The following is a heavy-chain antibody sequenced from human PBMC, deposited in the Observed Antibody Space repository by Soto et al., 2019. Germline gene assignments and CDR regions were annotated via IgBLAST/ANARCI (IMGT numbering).Heavy chain of an antibody. V-gene: IGHV1-69*10. CDR1: GDTFSNHT. CDR3: ARGIDGWITIYMDV. J-gene: IGHJ6*03. D-gene: IGHD3-3*01. Sequence: ASVKVSCKASGDTFSNHTISWVRQAPGQGLEWMGGIIPILGVANYAQKFQGRVTITADKSTSTAYMELSSLRSADTAVYYCARGIDGWITIYMDVWGKGTTVTSP. CDR2: IIPILGVA.